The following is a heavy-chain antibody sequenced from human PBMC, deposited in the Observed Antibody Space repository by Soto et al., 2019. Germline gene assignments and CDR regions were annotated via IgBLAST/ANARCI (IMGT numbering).Heavy chain of an antibody. D-gene: IGHD3-9*01. Sequence: GPLRDPNTASGCKIVDYGVRCISKTTGKGLEWVSAISGSGGSTYYADSVKGRFTISRDNSKNSLYLQMNSLRAEDTAVYYCARDADILTGSDVFDIWGQGTMVTVSS. V-gene: IGHV3-23*01. CDR3: ARDADILTGSDVFDI. J-gene: IGHJ3*02. CDR2: ISGSGGST. CDR1: GCKIVDYG.